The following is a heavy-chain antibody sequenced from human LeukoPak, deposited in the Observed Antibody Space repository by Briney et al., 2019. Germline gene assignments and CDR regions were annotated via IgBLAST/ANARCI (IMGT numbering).Heavy chain of an antibody. D-gene: IGHD3-16*01. J-gene: IGHJ6*02. Sequence: PGGSLRLSCAASGFTFSSYSMNWVRQAPGKGLEWVSYITSSSTIYYVDSVKGRFTISRDNAKNSLYLQMNSLRAEDTAVYYCARLRGYGYHYSGMDVWGQGTTVTVSS. CDR1: GFTFSSYS. CDR3: ARLRGYGYHYSGMDV. V-gene: IGHV3-48*04. CDR2: ITSSSTI.